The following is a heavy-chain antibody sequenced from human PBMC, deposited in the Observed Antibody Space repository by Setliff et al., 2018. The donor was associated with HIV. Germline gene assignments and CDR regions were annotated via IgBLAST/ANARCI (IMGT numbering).Heavy chain of an antibody. CDR1: GDSISSYS. J-gene: IGHJ4*02. D-gene: IGHD2-21*02. V-gene: IGHV4-4*09. Sequence: SETLSLTCTVSGDSISSYSWNWIRQSPGGGLEWIGFIFSSGSTKYNPSLQSRVTMSIDTSKNQFSLRLTSVTAADTAVYYCARLSGDYYYFDYWGQGTLVTVSS. CDR3: ARLSGDYYYFDY. CDR2: IFSSGST.